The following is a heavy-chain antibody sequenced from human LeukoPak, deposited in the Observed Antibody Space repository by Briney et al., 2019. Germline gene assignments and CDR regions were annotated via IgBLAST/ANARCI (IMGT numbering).Heavy chain of an antibody. J-gene: IGHJ4*02. D-gene: IGHD3-22*01. CDR2: IKSDGSST. CDR1: GFSFSYYG. Sequence: GGSLRLSCAASGFSFSYYGMHWVRQAPGKGLVWVSRIKSDGSSTSYADSVKGRFTISRDNAKNSLYLQMNSLRAEDTALYYCAKEGSWRYYDSSGYPDYWGQGTLVTVSS. V-gene: IGHV3-74*01. CDR3: AKEGSWRYYDSSGYPDY.